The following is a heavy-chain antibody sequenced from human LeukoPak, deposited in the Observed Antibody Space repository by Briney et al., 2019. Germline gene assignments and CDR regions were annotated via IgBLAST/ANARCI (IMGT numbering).Heavy chain of an antibody. CDR1: GDSSSSYY. J-gene: IGHJ3*02. CDR3: ARDPLPYDSSGYYFDAFDI. V-gene: IGHV4-4*07. Sequence: SETLSLTCSVSGDSSSSYYWSWIRQPAGKGLEWIGRIYTSGSTNYNPSLKSRVTMSVDTSKNQFSLKLSSVTAADTAVYYCARDPLPYDSSGYYFDAFDIWGQGTMVTVSS. D-gene: IGHD3-22*01. CDR2: IYTSGST.